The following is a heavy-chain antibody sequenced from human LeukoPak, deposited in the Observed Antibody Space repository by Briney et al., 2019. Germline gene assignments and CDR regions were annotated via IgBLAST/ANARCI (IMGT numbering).Heavy chain of an antibody. V-gene: IGHV3-9*01. Sequence: GGSLRLSCAASGFTFDDYAMHWVRQAPGKGLEWVSGISWNSGSIGYADSVKGRFTISRDNAKNSLYLQMNSLRAEDTALYYCAKDTLTGYCSSTSCYGHIDYWGQGTLVTVSS. J-gene: IGHJ4*02. CDR2: ISWNSGSI. D-gene: IGHD2-2*01. CDR3: AKDTLTGYCSSTSCYGHIDY. CDR1: GFTFDDYA.